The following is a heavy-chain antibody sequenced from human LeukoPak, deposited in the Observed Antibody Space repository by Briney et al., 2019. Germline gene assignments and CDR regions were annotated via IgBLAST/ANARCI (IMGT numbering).Heavy chain of an antibody. J-gene: IGHJ6*03. CDR1: GGSISSSSYY. CDR2: IYYSGST. D-gene: IGHD5-12*01. CDR3: ARAQENTGYEYYYYYMDV. V-gene: IGHV4-39*07. Sequence: SETLSLTCTVSGGSISSSSYYWGWIRQPPGKGLEWIGSIYYSGSTYYNPSLKSRVTISVDTSKNQFSLNLSSVTAADTAVYYCARAQENTGYEYYYYYMDVWGKGTTVTVSS.